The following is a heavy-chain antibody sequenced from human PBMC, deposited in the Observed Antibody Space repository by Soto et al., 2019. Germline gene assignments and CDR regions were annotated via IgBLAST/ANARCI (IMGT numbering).Heavy chain of an antibody. CDR2: IWYDGSNK. D-gene: IGHD3-9*01. J-gene: IGHJ3*02. V-gene: IGHV3-33*06. CDR1: GFTFSSYG. CDR3: AKLDPRHGDWFSSEPEAGAFDI. Sequence: GGSLRLSCAASGFTFSSYGMHWVRQAPGKGLEWVAVIWYDGSNKYYADSVKGRFTISRDNSKNTLYLQMNSLRAEDTAVYYCAKLDPRHGDWFSSEPEAGAFDIWGQGTMVTVSS.